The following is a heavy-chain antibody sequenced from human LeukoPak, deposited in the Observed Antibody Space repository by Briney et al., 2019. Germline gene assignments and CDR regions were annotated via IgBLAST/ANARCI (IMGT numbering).Heavy chain of an antibody. CDR3: ARPTGRIAVAGRGLGI. D-gene: IGHD6-19*01. Sequence: SETLSLTCAVYGGSFSGYYWSWIRQPPGKGLEWIGEINHSGSTNHNPSLKSRVTISVDTSKNQFSLKLSSVAAADTAVYYCARPTGRIAVAGRGLGIWGQGTLVTVSS. V-gene: IGHV4-34*01. CDR2: INHSGST. CDR1: GGSFSGYY. J-gene: IGHJ4*02.